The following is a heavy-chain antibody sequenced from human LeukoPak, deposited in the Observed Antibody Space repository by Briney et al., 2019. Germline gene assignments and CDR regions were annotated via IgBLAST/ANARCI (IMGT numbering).Heavy chain of an antibody. V-gene: IGHV3-7*01. CDR2: IKQDGSEK. Sequence: GGSLRLSCAASGFTFSSYWMSWVRQALGKGLEWVANIKQDGSEKYYVDSVKGRFTISRDNAKNSLYLQMNSLRAEDTAVYYCASEPPAGDWFDPWGQGTLVTVSS. D-gene: IGHD2-8*02. CDR1: GFTFSSYW. CDR3: ASEPPAGDWFDP. J-gene: IGHJ5*02.